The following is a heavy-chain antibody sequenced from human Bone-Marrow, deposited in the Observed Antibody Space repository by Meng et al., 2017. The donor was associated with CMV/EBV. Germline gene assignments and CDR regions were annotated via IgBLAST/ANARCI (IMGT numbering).Heavy chain of an antibody. Sequence: ASVKVSCKVSGYTLTELSMHWVRQAPGQGLEWMGWISAYNGNTNYAQKLQGRVTMTTDTSTSTAYMELRSLRSDDTAVYYCARGSSGSYYLDWFDPWGQGTLVTVSS. V-gene: IGHV1-18*01. J-gene: IGHJ5*02. CDR3: ARGSSGSYYLDWFDP. D-gene: IGHD1-26*01. CDR2: ISAYNGNT. CDR1: GYTLTELS.